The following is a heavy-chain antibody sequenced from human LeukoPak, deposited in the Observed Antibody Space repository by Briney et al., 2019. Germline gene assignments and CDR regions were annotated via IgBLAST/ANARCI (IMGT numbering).Heavy chain of an antibody. Sequence: GGSLRLSCVASGLTFSNAWMTWVRQAPGKGLEWVGHIRSKTDGGTTDYAAPLKDRFTILRDDSKSTLFLQMNSLKADDTAVYYCATDTATEARHIWGQGTTVTVSS. V-gene: IGHV3-15*01. CDR2: IRSKTDGGTT. J-gene: IGHJ3*02. CDR3: ATDTATEARHI. D-gene: IGHD2-21*02. CDR1: GLTFSNAW.